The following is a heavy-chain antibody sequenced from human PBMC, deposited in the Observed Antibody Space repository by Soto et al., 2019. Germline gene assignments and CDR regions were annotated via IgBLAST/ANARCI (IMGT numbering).Heavy chain of an antibody. CDR2: ISGSGGST. CDR1: GFTFSSYA. CDR3: AKVSKGYCSSTSCQQVFDY. D-gene: IGHD2-2*01. V-gene: IGHV3-23*01. Sequence: GGSQRLSYAASGFTFSSYAVSWVRQAPGKGLEWVSAISGSGGSTYYADSVKGRFTISRDNSKNTLYLQMNSLRAEDTAVYYCAKVSKGYCSSTSCQQVFDYWGQGTLVTSPQ. J-gene: IGHJ4*02.